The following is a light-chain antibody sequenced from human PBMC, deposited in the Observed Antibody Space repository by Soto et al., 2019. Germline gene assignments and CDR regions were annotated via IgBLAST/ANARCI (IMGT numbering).Light chain of an antibody. J-gene: IGKJ1*01. V-gene: IGKV1-13*02. CDR2: DAS. CDR3: QQYNSYST. CDR1: QGISSA. Sequence: KLTQSPSSLSASVGDRVTITFRASQGISSALAWYQQKPGKAPKLLIYDASSLESGVPSRFSGSGSGTDFTLTISSLQPEDFATYYCQQYNSYSTFGQGSKV.